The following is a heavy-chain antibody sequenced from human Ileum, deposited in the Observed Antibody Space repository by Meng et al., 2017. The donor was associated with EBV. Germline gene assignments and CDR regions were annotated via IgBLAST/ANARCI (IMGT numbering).Heavy chain of an antibody. D-gene: IGHD3-10*01. J-gene: IGHJ4*02. Sequence: SGLRLWTTSVTRSPTGVLSGVSSSSSSYDGGWSRQPPGKGLEWIGSIYYSGSTYYNPSLKSRVTISVDTSKNQFSLKLSSVTAADTAVYYCARDRSGSYYSPTFDYWGQGTLVTVSS. V-gene: IGHV4-39*07. CDR2: IYYSGST. CDR3: ARDRSGSYYSPTFDY. CDR1: GVSSSSSSYD.